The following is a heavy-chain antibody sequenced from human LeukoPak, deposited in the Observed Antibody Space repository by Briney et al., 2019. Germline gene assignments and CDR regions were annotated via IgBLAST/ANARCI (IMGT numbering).Heavy chain of an antibody. CDR2: IYSGGST. Sequence: PTGGSLRLSCAASGFTVSSNYMSWVRQAPGKRLEWVTGIYSGGSTYYADSVKGRFTISRDNSKNTLYLQNNTLRAEDTAVYYCARLSYYYASGSYSSVDVWGQGTTVT. V-gene: IGHV3-53*01. D-gene: IGHD3-10*01. CDR3: ARLSYYYASGSYSSVDV. J-gene: IGHJ6*02. CDR1: GFTVSSNY.